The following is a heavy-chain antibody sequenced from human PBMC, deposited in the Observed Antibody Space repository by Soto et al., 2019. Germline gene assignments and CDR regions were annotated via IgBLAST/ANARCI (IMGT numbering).Heavy chain of an antibody. CDR3: ARDLDTMVRGVITNYYYYGMDV. D-gene: IGHD3-10*01. CDR2: IWYDGSNK. Sequence: PGGSLRLSCAASGFTFSSYGMHWVRQAPGKGLEWVAVIWYDGSNKYYADSVRGRFTISRDNSKNTLYLQMNSLRAEDTAVYYCARDLDTMVRGVITNYYYYGMDVWGQGTTVTVSS. J-gene: IGHJ6*02. CDR1: GFTFSSYG. V-gene: IGHV3-33*01.